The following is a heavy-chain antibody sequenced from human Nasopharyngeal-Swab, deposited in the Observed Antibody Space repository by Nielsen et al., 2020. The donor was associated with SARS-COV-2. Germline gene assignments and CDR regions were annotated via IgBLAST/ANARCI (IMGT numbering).Heavy chain of an antibody. J-gene: IGHJ4*02. Sequence: GGSLRLSCSASGFIFNNYAMNWVRQAPGKGLEWVSGISGSGGSTFYADSVKGRFTISRDNAKNSLYLQMNSLRAEDTAVYYCARDLLLYTAMATPYFDYWGQGTLVTVSS. CDR1: GFIFNNYA. D-gene: IGHD5-18*01. CDR2: ISGSGGST. CDR3: ARDLLLYTAMATPYFDY. V-gene: IGHV3-23*01.